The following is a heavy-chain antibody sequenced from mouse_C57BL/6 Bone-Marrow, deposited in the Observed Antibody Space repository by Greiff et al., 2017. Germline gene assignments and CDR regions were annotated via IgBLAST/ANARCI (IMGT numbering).Heavy chain of an antibody. CDR2: IDPANGNT. V-gene: IGHV14-3*01. CDR1: GFNIKNTY. CDR3: ARRDDVYNWYCEV. Sequence: EVQRVESVAELVRPGASVKLSCTASGFNIKNTYMHWVKQRPEQGLEWIGRIDPANGNTKYAPKFQGKATITADTSSNTAYLQLSSLTSEDTAIYYCARRDDVYNWYCEVWGTRTTGTVSS. D-gene: IGHD2-3*01. J-gene: IGHJ1*03.